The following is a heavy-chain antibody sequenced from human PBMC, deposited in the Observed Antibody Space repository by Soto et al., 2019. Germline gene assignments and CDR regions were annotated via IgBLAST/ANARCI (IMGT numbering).Heavy chain of an antibody. V-gene: IGHV4-61*01. D-gene: IGHD1-26*01. CDR2: IYYSGST. Sequence: PSETLSLTCAVSGGSISSGSYYWSWIRQPPGKGLEWIGYIYYSGSTNYNPSLRSRVTISVDTSRNQFSLHLNSVTAADTAVYFCATHENGGTYPLAYWGQGTLVTVSS. J-gene: IGHJ4*02. CDR3: ATHENGGTYPLAY. CDR1: GGSISSGSYY.